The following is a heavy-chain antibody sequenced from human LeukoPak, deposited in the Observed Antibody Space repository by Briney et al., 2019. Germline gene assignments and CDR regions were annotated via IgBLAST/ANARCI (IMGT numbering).Heavy chain of an antibody. CDR3: AREITGDTYYYYGMDV. Sequence: GGSLRLSCAASGFTFSSYSMNWVRQAPGKGLEWVSSISSSSSYIYYADSVKGRFTISRDNAKNSLYLQMNSLRAEDTAVYYCAREITGDTYYYYGMDVWGQGTTVTVSS. D-gene: IGHD7-27*01. J-gene: IGHJ6*02. CDR2: ISSSSSYI. V-gene: IGHV3-21*01. CDR1: GFTFSSYS.